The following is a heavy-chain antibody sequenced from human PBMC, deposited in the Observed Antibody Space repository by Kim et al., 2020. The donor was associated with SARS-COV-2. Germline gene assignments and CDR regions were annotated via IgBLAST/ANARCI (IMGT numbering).Heavy chain of an antibody. D-gene: IGHD3-9*01. CDR1: GGSISSYY. CDR2: IYYSGST. Sequence: SETLSLTCTVSGGSISSYYWSWIRQPPGKGLEWIGYIYYSGSTNYNPSLKSRVTISVDTSKNQFSLKLSSVTAADTAVYYCARQRLGPGQYGMDVWGQGTTVTVSS. J-gene: IGHJ6*02. V-gene: IGHV4-59*01. CDR3: ARQRLGPGQYGMDV.